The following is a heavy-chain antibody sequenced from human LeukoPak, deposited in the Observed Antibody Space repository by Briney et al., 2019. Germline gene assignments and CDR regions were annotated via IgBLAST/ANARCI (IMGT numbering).Heavy chain of an antibody. CDR1: GFTFSRYS. Sequence: GGSLRLSCAASGFTFSRYSMNWVRQAPGKGLEWVSSISSSSSYIYYAGSVKGRFTISRDNAKNSLYLQMNSPRAEDTAVYYCAPGGYGSGSYYFQHWGQGTLVTVSS. V-gene: IGHV3-21*01. J-gene: IGHJ1*01. CDR2: ISSSSSYI. D-gene: IGHD3-10*01. CDR3: APGGYGSGSYYFQH.